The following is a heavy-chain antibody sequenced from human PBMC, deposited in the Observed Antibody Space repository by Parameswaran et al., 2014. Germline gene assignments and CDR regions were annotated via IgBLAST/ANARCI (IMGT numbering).Heavy chain of an antibody. J-gene: IGHJ5*02. CDR3: ARQGVGRYFDLVNWFDP. Sequence: VRQMPGKGLEWMGIIYPGDSDTRYSPSFQGQVTISADKSISTAYLQWSSLKASDTAMYYCARQGVGRYFDLVNWFDPWGQGTLVTVSS. CDR2: IYPGDSDT. D-gene: IGHD3-9*01. V-gene: IGHV5-51*01.